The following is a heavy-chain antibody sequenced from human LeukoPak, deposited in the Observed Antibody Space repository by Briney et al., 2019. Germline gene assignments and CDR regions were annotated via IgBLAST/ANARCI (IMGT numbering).Heavy chain of an antibody. CDR3: ANSGYSSGWYSL. CDR2: ISGSGTIK. V-gene: IGHV3-11*01. CDR1: GFTYSDYY. D-gene: IGHD6-19*01. Sequence: GGSLRLSCAASGFTYSDYYMSWIRQAPGKGLEWVSYISGSGTIKDYADSVKGRFTISRDNAKNSLYLDMNSLRADDTAVYYCANSGYSSGWYSLWGQGTLVTVSS. J-gene: IGHJ4*02.